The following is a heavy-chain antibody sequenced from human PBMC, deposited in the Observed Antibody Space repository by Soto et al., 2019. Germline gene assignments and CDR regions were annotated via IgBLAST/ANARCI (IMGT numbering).Heavy chain of an antibody. D-gene: IGHD6-19*01. CDR3: ARGSAGAVAGVNFDY. V-gene: IGHV1-46*01. CDR2: INPSGGST. J-gene: IGHJ4*02. CDR1: GYTFTSYY. Sequence: QVQLVQSGAEVKKPGASVKVSCKASGYTFTSYYMHWVRQAPGQGLEWMGIINPSGGSTSYAQKFQGRVTMTRDTSSSTVYMELSSLRSEDTAVYYCARGSAGAVAGVNFDYWGQGTLVTVSS.